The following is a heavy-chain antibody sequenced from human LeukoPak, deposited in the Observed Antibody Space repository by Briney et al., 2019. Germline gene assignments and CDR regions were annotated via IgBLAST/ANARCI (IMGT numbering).Heavy chain of an antibody. CDR2: IYYSGST. D-gene: IGHD3-10*02. V-gene: IGHV4-59*11. CDR3: ARGPLFDY. Sequence: SETLSLTCTVSGGSISSHYWSWIRQPPGKGPEWIGYIYYSGSTNYNPFLKGRVTISVHTSKNQFSLKLTSVTAADAAVYYCARGPLFDYWGQGTLVTVSS. J-gene: IGHJ4*02. CDR1: GGSISSHY.